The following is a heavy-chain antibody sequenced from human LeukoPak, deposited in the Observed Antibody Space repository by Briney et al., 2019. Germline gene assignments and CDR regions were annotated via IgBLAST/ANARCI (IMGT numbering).Heavy chain of an antibody. CDR3: ARGPLYCSSTSCLLRY. Sequence: AASVKVSCKASGGTFSSYAISWVRQAPGQGLEWMGGIIPIFGTANYAQKFQGRVTITADESTSTAYMELSSLRSEDTAVYYCARGPLYCSSTSCLLRYWGQGTLVAVSS. CDR2: IIPIFGTA. V-gene: IGHV1-69*13. CDR1: GGTFSSYA. J-gene: IGHJ4*02. D-gene: IGHD2-2*01.